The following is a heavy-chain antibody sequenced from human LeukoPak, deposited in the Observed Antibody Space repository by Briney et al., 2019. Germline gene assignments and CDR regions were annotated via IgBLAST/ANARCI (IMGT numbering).Heavy chain of an antibody. J-gene: IGHJ5*02. Sequence: SETLSLTCTVSGGSISSYYWSWIRQPPGKGLEWIGYIYTSGGTNYNPSLKSRVTISVDTSKNQFSLKLSSVTAADTAVYYCARDARNWFDPWGQGTLVTVSS. D-gene: IGHD2-2*01. CDR1: GGSISSYY. CDR3: ARDARNWFDP. V-gene: IGHV4-4*09. CDR2: IYTSGGT.